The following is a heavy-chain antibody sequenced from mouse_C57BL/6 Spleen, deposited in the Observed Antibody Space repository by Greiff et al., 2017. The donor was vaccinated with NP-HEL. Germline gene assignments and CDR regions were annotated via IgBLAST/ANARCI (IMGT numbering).Heavy chain of an antibody. Sequence: EVKLVESGGGLVKPGGSLKLSCAASGFTFSDYGMHWVRQAPEKGLEWVAYISSGSSTIYYADTVKGRFTISRDNAKNNLFLQMTSLRSEDTAMDYCARGRTYDEVDYWGQGTTLTVSS. CDR1: GFTFSDYG. CDR3: ARGRTYDEVDY. D-gene: IGHD2-12*01. V-gene: IGHV5-17*01. J-gene: IGHJ2*01. CDR2: ISSGSSTI.